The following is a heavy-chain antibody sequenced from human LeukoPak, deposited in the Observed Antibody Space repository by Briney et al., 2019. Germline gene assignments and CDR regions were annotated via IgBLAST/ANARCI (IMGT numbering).Heavy chain of an antibody. CDR3: ARAGNFDSGGYYYGIDY. CDR1: GFTFSSYG. V-gene: IGHV3-33*01. CDR2: IWYDGSNK. J-gene: IGHJ4*02. D-gene: IGHD3-22*01. Sequence: GGSLRLSCAASGFTFSSYGLHWVRQAPGKGLEWVAVIWYDGSNKYYAGSVKGRFTISRDDSKNTLYLQMNSLRAEDTAVYYCARAGNFDSGGYYYGIDYWGQGTLVTVSS.